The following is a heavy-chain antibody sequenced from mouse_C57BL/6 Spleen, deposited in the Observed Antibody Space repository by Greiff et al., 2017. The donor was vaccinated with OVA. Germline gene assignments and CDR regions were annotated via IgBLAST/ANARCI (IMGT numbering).Heavy chain of an antibody. CDR3: AREQLTPYCAMDY. V-gene: IGHV5-17*01. D-gene: IGHD3-2*02. Sequence: EVKLVESGGGLVKPGGSLKLSCAASGFTFSDYGMHWVRQAPEKGLEWVAYISSGSSTIYYADTVKGRCTISRDNAKNTLFLQMSSLRSEDTAMYSFAREQLTPYCAMDYWGQGTSVTVSS. CDR2: ISSGSSTI. CDR1: GFTFSDYG. J-gene: IGHJ4*01.